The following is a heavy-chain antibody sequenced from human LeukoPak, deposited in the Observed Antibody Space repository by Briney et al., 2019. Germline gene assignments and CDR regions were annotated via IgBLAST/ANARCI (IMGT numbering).Heavy chain of an antibody. CDR3: AREAARPRGFDI. CDR2: IIPIFGTA. CDR1: GGTFSSYA. J-gene: IGHJ3*02. D-gene: IGHD6-6*01. Sequence: EASVKVSCKASGGTFSSYAISWVRQAPGQGLEWMGGIIPIFGTANYAQKFQGRVTITADESTSTAYMELSSLRSEDTAVYYCAREAARPRGFDIWGQGTMVTVSS. V-gene: IGHV1-69*13.